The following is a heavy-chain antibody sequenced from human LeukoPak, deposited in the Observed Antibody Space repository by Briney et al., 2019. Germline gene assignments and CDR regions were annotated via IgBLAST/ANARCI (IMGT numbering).Heavy chain of an antibody. V-gene: IGHV4-4*07. D-gene: IGHD6-19*01. Sequence: SETLSLTCSVSRGSISSYYWSWIRQPAGKGLEWIGRVYSSGSTNYNPSLKSRVTMSVDTSKNQFSLKLSSVTAADTAVYYCARDRSSGWYVVDYWGQGTLVTVSS. J-gene: IGHJ4*02. CDR3: ARDRSSGWYVVDY. CDR1: RGSISSYY. CDR2: VYSSGST.